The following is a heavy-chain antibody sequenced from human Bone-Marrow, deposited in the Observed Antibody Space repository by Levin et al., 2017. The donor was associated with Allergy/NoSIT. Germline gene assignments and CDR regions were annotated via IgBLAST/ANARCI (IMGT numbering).Heavy chain of an antibody. CDR1: GFLFDTSA. V-gene: IGHV3-23*01. J-gene: IGHJ4*02. Sequence: GGSLRLSCRASGFLFDTSAMTWVRQAPGKGLKWVSAISGSGDMTSYADSVKGRFTVSRDNSKNMLFLEMDNLRVEDTAIFYCVKGSSGWVQDEESWSQGTLVTVSS. CDR2: ISGSGDMT. CDR3: VKGSSGWVQDEES. D-gene: IGHD6-19*01.